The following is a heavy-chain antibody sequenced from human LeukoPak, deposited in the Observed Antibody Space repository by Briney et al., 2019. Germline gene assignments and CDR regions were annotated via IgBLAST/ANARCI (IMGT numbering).Heavy chain of an antibody. CDR2: IYSGGST. V-gene: IGHV3-53*01. CDR3: AGSSGWPPLNDH. J-gene: IGHJ4*02. Sequence: GGSLRLSCAASGFTVSGSYMNWVRQAPGKGLEWVSVIYSGGSTYCADSVKGRFTISRDNSKNTLYLRMNSLRAEDTAVYYCAGSSGWPPLNDHWGQGTLVTVSS. D-gene: IGHD6-19*01. CDR1: GFTVSGSY.